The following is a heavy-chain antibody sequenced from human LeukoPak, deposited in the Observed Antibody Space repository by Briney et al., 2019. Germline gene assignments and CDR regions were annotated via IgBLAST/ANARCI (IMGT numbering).Heavy chain of an antibody. Sequence: ASVKVSCKASGYTFTSYDINWVRQATGQGLEWMGWMNPNSGNTGYAQKFQGRVTITADKSTSTAYMELSSLRSEDTAVYYCARTMVRGVTYYYYGMDVWGQGTTVTVSS. J-gene: IGHJ6*02. D-gene: IGHD3-10*01. CDR3: ARTMVRGVTYYYYGMDV. V-gene: IGHV1-8*01. CDR2: MNPNSGNT. CDR1: GYTFTSYD.